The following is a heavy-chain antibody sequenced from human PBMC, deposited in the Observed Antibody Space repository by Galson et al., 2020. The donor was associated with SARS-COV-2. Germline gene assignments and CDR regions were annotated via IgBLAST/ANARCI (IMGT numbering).Heavy chain of an antibody. Sequence: SVKVSCKASGFSFIRSAVQWVRQPRGQRPEWIGWIVVGSGNTNYAQKFQERVTITRDKSTSTAYMELSSLRSEDTAVYYCAAGLSISWPTDYLATRPPDYWGQGTLVTVSS. CDR2: IVVGSGNT. V-gene: IGHV1-58*01. D-gene: IGHD1-26*01. J-gene: IGHJ4*02. CDR3: AAGLSISWPTDYLATRPPDY. CDR1: GFSFIRSA.